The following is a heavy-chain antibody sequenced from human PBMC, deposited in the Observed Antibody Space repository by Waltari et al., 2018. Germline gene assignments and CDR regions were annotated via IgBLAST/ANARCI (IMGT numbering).Heavy chain of an antibody. J-gene: IGHJ4*02. Sequence: EVQLVESGGGLVKPGGSLRLSCGAAVFTFKNAWITWVRQAAGKGREWVGRIKSKADGGTTDYAAPVQDRFIISRDDSKNTLYLQMNSLKTEDTAVYYCATFVLWFGEMSTFDYWGQGTLVSVSS. CDR2: IKSKADGGTT. D-gene: IGHD3-10*01. CDR3: ATFVLWFGEMSTFDY. V-gene: IGHV3-15*01. CDR1: VFTFKNAW.